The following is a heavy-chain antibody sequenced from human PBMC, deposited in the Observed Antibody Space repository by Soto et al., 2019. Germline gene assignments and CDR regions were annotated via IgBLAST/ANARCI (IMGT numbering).Heavy chain of an antibody. Sequence: SVKVSCKASGGTFSSYAISWVRQAPGQGLEWMGGIIPIFGTANYAQKFQGRVTITADESTSTAYMELSSLRSEDTAVYYCAARPRDDFWSGYSVWGQGTLVTVSS. V-gene: IGHV1-69*13. J-gene: IGHJ4*02. CDR2: IIPIFGTA. D-gene: IGHD3-3*01. CDR1: GGTFSSYA. CDR3: AARPRDDFWSGYSV.